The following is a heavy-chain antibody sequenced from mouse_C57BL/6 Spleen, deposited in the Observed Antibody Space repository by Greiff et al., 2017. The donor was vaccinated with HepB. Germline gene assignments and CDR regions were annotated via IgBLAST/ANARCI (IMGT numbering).Heavy chain of an antibody. D-gene: IGHD1-1*01. V-gene: IGHV1-82*01. CDR3: ARLGYYGSFWYFDV. Sequence: QVQLQQSGPELVKPGASVKISCKASGYAFSSSWMNWVKQRPGKGLEWIGRIYPGDGDINYNGKFKGKATLTADKSSSTAYMQLSSLTSEDSAVYFCARLGYYGSFWYFDVWGTGTTVTVSS. CDR1: GYAFSSSW. CDR2: IYPGDGDI. J-gene: IGHJ1*03.